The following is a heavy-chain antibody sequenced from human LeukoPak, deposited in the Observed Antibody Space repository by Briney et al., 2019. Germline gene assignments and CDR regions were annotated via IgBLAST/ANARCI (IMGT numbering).Heavy chain of an antibody. D-gene: IGHD1-1*01. Sequence: GGSLRLSCTASGFTFGDYAMSWIRQAPGKGLEWVGFIRSKAYGETADYAASVKGRFTISRDNSKAIAYLQMNSLKTEDTAVYHCTRDRGAYNLYDYWGQGTLVTVSS. CDR3: TRDRGAYNLYDY. J-gene: IGHJ4*02. CDR1: GFTFGDYA. CDR2: IRSKAYGETA. V-gene: IGHV3-49*03.